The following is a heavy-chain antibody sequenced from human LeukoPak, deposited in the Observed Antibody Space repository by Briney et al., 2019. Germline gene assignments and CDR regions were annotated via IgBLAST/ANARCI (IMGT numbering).Heavy chain of an antibody. Sequence: GGSLRLSCAASGFTFSIYWMSWVRQAPGKGLEWVANIKHDGSEIHYVDSVKGRFTISRDNAKNPLYLQMNSLSAEDSAVYYCARDHHPFTAWGQGTLVTVSS. CDR3: ARDHHPFTA. V-gene: IGHV3-7*04. CDR1: GFTFSIYW. J-gene: IGHJ4*02. D-gene: IGHD5-18*01. CDR2: IKHDGSEI.